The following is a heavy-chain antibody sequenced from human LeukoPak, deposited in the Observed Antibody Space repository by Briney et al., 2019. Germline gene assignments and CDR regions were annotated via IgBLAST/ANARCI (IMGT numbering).Heavy chain of an antibody. CDR1: GFTFSSYW. CDR2: IKQDGSEK. J-gene: IGHJ4*02. D-gene: IGHD4-17*01. CDR3: ARVRGFMTTVTTPEGYYFDY. V-gene: IGHV3-7*01. Sequence: GGSLRLSCAASGFTFSSYWMSWVRQAPGKGLEWVANIKQDGSEKYYVDSVKGRFTIPRDNAKNSLYLQMNSLRAEDTAVYYCARVRGFMTTVTTPEGYYFDYWGQGTLVTVSS.